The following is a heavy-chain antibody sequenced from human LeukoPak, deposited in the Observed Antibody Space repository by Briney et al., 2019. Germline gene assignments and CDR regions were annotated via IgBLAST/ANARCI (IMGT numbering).Heavy chain of an antibody. CDR1: GYTFTCYY. CDR2: IYPNSGAT. Sequence: GASVKVSCKASGYTFTCYYMHWVRQAPGQGLEWMGWIYPNSGATKYAQKFQGRVTMTRDTSISTAYMELSGLRSDDTAVYYCGTLLSNGPFDYWGQGSLVTVSS. J-gene: IGHJ4*02. CDR3: GTLLSNGPFDY. V-gene: IGHV1-2*02.